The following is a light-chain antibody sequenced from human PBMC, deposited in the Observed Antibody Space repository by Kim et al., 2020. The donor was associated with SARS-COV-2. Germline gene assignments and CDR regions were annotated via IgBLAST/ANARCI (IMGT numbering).Light chain of an antibody. J-gene: IGLJ2*01. CDR2: RNN. V-gene: IGLV10-54*04. CDR3: SAWDSSLNAVV. CDR1: NNNVGNQG. Sequence: RQTATLTCTGNNNNVGNQGAAWLQQHQGHPPKLLSYRNNNRPSGISERFSASRSGNTASLNITGLQPEDEADYYCSAWDSSLNAVVFGGGTQLTVL.